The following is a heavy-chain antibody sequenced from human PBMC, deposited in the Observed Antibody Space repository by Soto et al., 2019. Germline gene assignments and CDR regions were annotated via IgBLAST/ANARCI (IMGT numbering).Heavy chain of an antibody. CDR1: GGSMSSSTFY. V-gene: IGHV4-39*02. CDR3: ATSADNWFDT. Sequence: SETLSLTCSVSGGSMSSSTFYWGWIRQPPGKGLEWIGSVYYSGSAYYNSSLKTRVTMSVDLSKNHFSLRLSSVTAADTAVYYCATSADNWFDTWGQGTLVTVSS. J-gene: IGHJ5*02. CDR2: VYYSGSA.